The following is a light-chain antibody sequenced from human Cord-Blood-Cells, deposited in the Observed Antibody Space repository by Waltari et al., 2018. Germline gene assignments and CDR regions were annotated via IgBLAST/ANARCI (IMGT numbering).Light chain of an antibody. CDR1: QSISSY. V-gene: IGKV1-39*01. Sequence: DIQMTQSPSSLSASVGDRVTITCRASQSISSYLNWYQQKPGKAPKLLIYAASSLQSGVPSRFSGSGSGTDLTLTISSLQPEDFATYYCQQRSTFGGGTKVEIK. CDR3: QQRST. J-gene: IGKJ4*01. CDR2: AAS.